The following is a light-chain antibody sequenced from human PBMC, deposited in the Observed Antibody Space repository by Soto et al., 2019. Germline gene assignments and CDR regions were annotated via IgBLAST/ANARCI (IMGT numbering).Light chain of an antibody. J-gene: IGKJ4*01. CDR2: TAS. V-gene: IGKV1-9*01. CDR1: QGISSY. CDR3: QQFNSCPLT. Sequence: DIQVTQSPSFLSASVGDRVTITCRASQGISSYLAWYQQKPGKAPKLLIYTASTLQSGVPSRFSGSGSGTEFTLTISSLQPEDFATYYCQQFNSCPLTFGGGTKVDIK.